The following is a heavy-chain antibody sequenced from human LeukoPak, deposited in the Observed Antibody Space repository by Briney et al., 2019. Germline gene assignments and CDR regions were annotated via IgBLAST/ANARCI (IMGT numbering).Heavy chain of an antibody. D-gene: IGHD4-17*01. CDR2: IYYSGST. J-gene: IGHJ4*02. CDR3: ASRDYGGNSNYFDY. Sequence: SETLSLTCTVSGGSISSYYWGWIRQPPGKGLEWIGSIYYSGSTYYNPSLKSRVTISVDTSKNQFSLKLSSVTATDTAVYYCASRDYGGNSNYFDYWGQGTLVTVSS. CDR1: GGSISSYY. V-gene: IGHV4-39*01.